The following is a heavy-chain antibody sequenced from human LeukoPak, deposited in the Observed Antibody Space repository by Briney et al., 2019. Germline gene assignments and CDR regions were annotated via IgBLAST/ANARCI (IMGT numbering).Heavy chain of an antibody. CDR3: AAMIAAAGTEYFDL. D-gene: IGHD6-13*01. Sequence: SETLSLTGTVSGGSISSYYWSWIRQPPGKGLEWIGFVYYGGNTNYNPSLKSRVTMSVDTSKNQFSLKLSSVTAADTAVYYCAAMIAAAGTEYFDLWGRGTLVTVSS. V-gene: IGHV4-59*01. CDR2: VYYGGNT. CDR1: GGSISSYY. J-gene: IGHJ2*01.